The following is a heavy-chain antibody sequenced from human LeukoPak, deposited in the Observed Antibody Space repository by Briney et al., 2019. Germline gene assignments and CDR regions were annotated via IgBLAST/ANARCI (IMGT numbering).Heavy chain of an antibody. J-gene: IGHJ5*02. Sequence: ASVKVSCKASGGTFSSYAISWVRQAPGQGLEWMGWINPNSGGTNYAQKFQGRVTMTRDTSISTAYMELSRLRSDDTAVYYCASSYCSSTSCPTPFDPWGQGTLVTVSS. CDR2: INPNSGGT. D-gene: IGHD2-2*01. CDR1: GGTFSSYA. V-gene: IGHV1-2*02. CDR3: ASSYCSSTSCPTPFDP.